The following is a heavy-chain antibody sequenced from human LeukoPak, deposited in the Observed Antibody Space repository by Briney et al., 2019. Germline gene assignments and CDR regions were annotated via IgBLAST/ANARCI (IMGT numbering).Heavy chain of an antibody. V-gene: IGHV4-39*07. CDR1: GGSISSSSYY. CDR3: ARDPHPYYYDSSLMGPVMLNHDAFDI. D-gene: IGHD3-22*01. Sequence: SETLSLTCTVSGGSISSSSYYWGWIRQPPGKGLEWIGSIYYSGSTYYNPSLKSRVTISVDTSKNQFSLKLSSVTAADTAVHYCARDPHPYYYDSSLMGPVMLNHDAFDIWGQGTMVTVSS. CDR2: IYYSGST. J-gene: IGHJ3*02.